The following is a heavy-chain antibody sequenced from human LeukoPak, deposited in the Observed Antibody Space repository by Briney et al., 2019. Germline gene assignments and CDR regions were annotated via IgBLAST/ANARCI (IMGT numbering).Heavy chain of an antibody. D-gene: IGHD1-26*01. V-gene: IGHV4-34*01. CDR1: GGSFSGYY. J-gene: IGHJ6*02. CDR2: INHSGST. CDR3: ARGEGWDDPSRYYYGMDV. Sequence: SETLSLTCAVYGGSFSGYYWSWIRKPPGKGLEWIGDINHSGSTNYNPSLKSRVTISVDTSQNQFSLKLSSVTAADTAVYYCARGEGWDDPSRYYYGMDVWGQGTTVTVSS.